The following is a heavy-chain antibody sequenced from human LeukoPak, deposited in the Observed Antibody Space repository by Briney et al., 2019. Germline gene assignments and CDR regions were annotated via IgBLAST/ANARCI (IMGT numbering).Heavy chain of an antibody. CDR2: IYPGDSDT. J-gene: IGHJ4*02. CDR1: GYRFTSYW. CDR3: ARQMTYGSDY. Sequence: GESLRISCKGSGYRFTSYWIGWVRQMPGKGLEWMGIIYPGDSDTRYSPSFQGQVTISADESISTAYLQWSSLKASDTAMYFCARQMTYGSDYWGQGTLVTVSS. V-gene: IGHV5-51*01. D-gene: IGHD3-10*01.